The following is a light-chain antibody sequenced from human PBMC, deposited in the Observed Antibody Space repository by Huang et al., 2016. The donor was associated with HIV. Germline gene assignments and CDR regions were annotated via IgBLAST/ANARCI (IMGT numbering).Light chain of an antibody. Sequence: IVLTQSPGTLSLSPGERATLSCRASHSGNSNYLAWYQQKPGQAPMLLIYGVSSRATYIPDRFSGSGSGTDFTLTISRLEPEDWAVYFCQQYGKSPRTFGQGTKVEIK. CDR2: GVS. V-gene: IGKV3-20*01. CDR3: QQYGKSPRT. CDR1: HSGNSNY. J-gene: IGKJ1*01.